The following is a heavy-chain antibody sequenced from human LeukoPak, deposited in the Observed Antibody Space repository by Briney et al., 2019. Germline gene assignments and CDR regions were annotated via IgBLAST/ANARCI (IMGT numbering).Heavy chain of an antibody. J-gene: IGHJ5*02. CDR1: GYTFTSYG. Sequence: ASVKVSCKASGYTFTSYGISWVRQAPGQGLEWMGWISAYNGNTNYAQKLQGRVTMTTGTSTSTAYMELRSLRSDDTAVYYCARVYSSGYTNWFDPWGQGTLVTVSS. CDR2: ISAYNGNT. CDR3: ARVYSSGYTNWFDP. D-gene: IGHD3-22*01. V-gene: IGHV1-18*01.